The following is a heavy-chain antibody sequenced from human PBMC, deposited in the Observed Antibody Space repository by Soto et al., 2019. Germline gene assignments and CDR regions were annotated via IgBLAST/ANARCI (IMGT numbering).Heavy chain of an antibody. CDR2: IIPIFGTA. CDR3: ARPGTSGWYFDY. J-gene: IGHJ4*02. V-gene: IGHV1-69*13. D-gene: IGHD6-19*01. CDR1: GGTFSSYA. Sequence: SVKVSCKASGGTFSSYAISWVRQAPGQGLEWMGGIIPIFGTANYAQKFQGRVTITADESTSTAYMELSSLRSEDTAVYYCARPGTSGWYFDYWGQGTLVTVSS.